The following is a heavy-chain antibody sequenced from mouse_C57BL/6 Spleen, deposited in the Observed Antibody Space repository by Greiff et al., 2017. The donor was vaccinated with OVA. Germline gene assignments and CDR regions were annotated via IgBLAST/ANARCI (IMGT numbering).Heavy chain of an antibody. CDR1: GYSITSDY. CDR2: ISYSGST. Sequence: EVKLMESGPGLAKPSQTLSLSCSVTGYSITSDYWNWIRKFPGHKLEYMGYISYSGSTYYNPSLKSSISTTRDTSKNQYYLQLNSVTTEDTATYYCARSNNWYFDVWGTGTTVTVSS. V-gene: IGHV3-8*01. CDR3: ARSNNWYFDV. J-gene: IGHJ1*03.